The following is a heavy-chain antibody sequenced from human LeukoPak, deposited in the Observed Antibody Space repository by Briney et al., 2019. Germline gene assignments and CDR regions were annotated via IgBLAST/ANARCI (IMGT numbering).Heavy chain of an antibody. CDR1: GFTFSVYS. D-gene: IGHD2-21*01. CDR2: ITSKSNYI. V-gene: IGHV3-21*01. CDR3: TSGLIAIESDNNLYQYMDV. Sequence: GGSLRLSCSGSGFTFSVYSMNWVRQAPGKGLEWVSSITSKSNYIYYADSVKGRFTISRDNAMNSVFLQPNSLRAEDSAVYYCTSGLIAIESDNNLYQYMDVWGKGTTVTVSS. J-gene: IGHJ6*03.